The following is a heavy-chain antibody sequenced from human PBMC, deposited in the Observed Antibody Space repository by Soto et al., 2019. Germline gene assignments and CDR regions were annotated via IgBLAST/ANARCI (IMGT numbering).Heavy chain of an antibody. J-gene: IGHJ6*02. CDR3: ARLGQQFNPYYYYGMDV. CDR2: IYYSGST. D-gene: IGHD6-13*01. V-gene: IGHV4-59*08. Sequence: KGLEWIGYIYYSGSTNYSPSLKSRVTISVDTSKNQFSLKLSSVTAADTAVYYCARLGQQFNPYYYYGMDVWGQGTTVIVSS.